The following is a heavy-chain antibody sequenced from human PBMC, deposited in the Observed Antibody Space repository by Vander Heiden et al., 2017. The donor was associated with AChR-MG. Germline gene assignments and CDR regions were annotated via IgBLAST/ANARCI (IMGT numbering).Heavy chain of an antibody. V-gene: IGHV3-74*01. CDR2: IINDGSSI. CDR3: ARGGIRWTPETAFDI. Sequence: EVQLVESGGGLVQPGGSLTLSCAASRFTFSTYWMHWARQAPGKGLVWVARIINDGSSISYADSVKGRFTISRDNAKNTLYLQMDSLRAEDTAMYYCARGGIRWTPETAFDIWGQGTMVTVSS. CDR1: RFTFSTYW. D-gene: IGHD4-17*01. J-gene: IGHJ3*02.